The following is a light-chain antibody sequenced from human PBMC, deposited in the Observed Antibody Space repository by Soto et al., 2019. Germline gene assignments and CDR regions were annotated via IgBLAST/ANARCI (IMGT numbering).Light chain of an antibody. CDR2: RNN. CDR1: SSNIGAGYD. J-gene: IGLJ3*02. V-gene: IGLV1-40*01. Sequence: QSVLTQPPSVSGAPGQSVTISCTGSSSNIGAGYDVHWYQQLPGTAPKLLIYRNNNRPSVVPDRFSGSNSGTSTSLAITGLQAEDEADYYCQSYDSSLSRVFGGGTKLTVL. CDR3: QSYDSSLSRV.